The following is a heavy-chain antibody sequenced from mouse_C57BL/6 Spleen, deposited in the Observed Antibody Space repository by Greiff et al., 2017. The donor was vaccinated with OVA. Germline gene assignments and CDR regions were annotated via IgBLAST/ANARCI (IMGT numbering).Heavy chain of an antibody. Sequence: VQLVESGAELARPGASVKLSCKASGYTFTSYGISWVKQRTGPGLEWIGEIYPRSGNTYSNEQFKGKATLTADKSSSTAYMELRSLTSEDSAVYFCARTAQATDLYAMDYWGQGTSVTVSS. CDR1: GYTFTSYG. J-gene: IGHJ4*01. V-gene: IGHV1-81*01. D-gene: IGHD3-2*02. CDR3: ARTAQATDLYAMDY. CDR2: IYPRSGNT.